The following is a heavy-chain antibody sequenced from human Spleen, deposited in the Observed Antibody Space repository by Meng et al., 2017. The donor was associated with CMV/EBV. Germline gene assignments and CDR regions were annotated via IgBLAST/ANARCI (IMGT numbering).Heavy chain of an antibody. CDR2: ISYDGSNK. D-gene: IGHD3-3*01. CDR3: ARDHKMYTIFGVVMRRYYYYYGMDV. Sequence: GESLKISCAASGFTFSSYSMNWVRQAPGKGLEWVAVISYDGSNKYYADSVKGRFTISRDNSKNTLYLQMNSLRAEDTAVYYCARDHKMYTIFGVVMRRYYYYYGMDVWGQGTTVTVSS. J-gene: IGHJ6*02. V-gene: IGHV3-30*03. CDR1: GFTFSSYS.